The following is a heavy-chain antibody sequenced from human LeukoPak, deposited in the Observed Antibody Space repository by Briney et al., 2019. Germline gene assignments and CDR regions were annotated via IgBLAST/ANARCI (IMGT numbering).Heavy chain of an antibody. CDR3: ARLKNLVGPSRFDI. CDR2: INHSGST. V-gene: IGHV4-34*01. CDR1: GGSFSGYY. D-gene: IGHD1-26*01. J-gene: IGHJ3*02. Sequence: SETLSLTCAVYGGSFSGYYWSWIRQPPGKGLEWIGEINHSGSTNYNPSLKSRVTISVDTSKNQFSLKLSSVTAADTAVYYCARLKNLVGPSRFDIWGQGTMVTVSS.